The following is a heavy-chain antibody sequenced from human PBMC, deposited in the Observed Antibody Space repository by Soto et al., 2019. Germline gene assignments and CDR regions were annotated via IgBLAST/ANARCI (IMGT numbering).Heavy chain of an antibody. Sequence: SETLSLTCTVSGDSISSYYWSWIRQPPGKGLEYIGYIYYIGNINYNPSLKSRVTISADASKNQVSLKLNFVTAADTAVYYCARGGFFGVADDAFDIWGQGTMVTVSS. V-gene: IGHV4-59*01. CDR1: GDSISSYY. CDR2: IYYIGNI. CDR3: ARGGFFGVADDAFDI. D-gene: IGHD3-3*01. J-gene: IGHJ3*02.